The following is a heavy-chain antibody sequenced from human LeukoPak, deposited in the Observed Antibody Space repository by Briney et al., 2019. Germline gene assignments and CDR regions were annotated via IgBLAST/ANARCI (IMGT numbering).Heavy chain of an antibody. Sequence: GASVKVSCKASGYTFTNYYIHCVRQAPGQGLEWMVWINSNRGGTNYAQKFQGRVTMTRDTSISTAYMELRSVRSDDTAVYYCARDHRDDAFDIWGPGTMVTVCS. CDR2: INSNRGGT. V-gene: IGHV1-2*02. CDR1: GYTFTNYY. D-gene: IGHD5-24*01. J-gene: IGHJ3*02. CDR3: ARDHRDDAFDI.